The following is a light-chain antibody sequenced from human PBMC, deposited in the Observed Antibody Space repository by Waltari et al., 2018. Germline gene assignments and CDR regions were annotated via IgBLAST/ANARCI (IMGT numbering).Light chain of an antibody. CDR1: QSVLLRPNNKNS. CDR2: WAS. V-gene: IGKV4-1*01. Sequence: DIVMTQSPDSLAVSLGERATINGQSSQSVLLRPNNKNSLAWYQQKPGQPPKLLIYWASTRESGVPDRFSGSGSGTDFTLTISSLQAEDVAVYYCQQYYNTPFTFGPGTKVDIK. CDR3: QQYYNTPFT. J-gene: IGKJ3*01.